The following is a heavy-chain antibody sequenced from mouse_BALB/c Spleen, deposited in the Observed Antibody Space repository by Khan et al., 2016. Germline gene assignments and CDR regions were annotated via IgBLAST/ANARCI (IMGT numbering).Heavy chain of an antibody. J-gene: IGHJ3*01. CDR3: ARSMITTGFAY. CDR2: ISYSGST. Sequence: EVQLQESGPGLVKPSQSLSLTCTVTGYSITSDYAWNWIRQFPGNKLEWMGYISYSGSTSYNPSLKSRISITRGTSKNQFFLQLNSVTTEDTATYYCARSMITTGFAYWGQGTLVTVSA. CDR1: GYSITSDYA. D-gene: IGHD2-4*01. V-gene: IGHV3-2*02.